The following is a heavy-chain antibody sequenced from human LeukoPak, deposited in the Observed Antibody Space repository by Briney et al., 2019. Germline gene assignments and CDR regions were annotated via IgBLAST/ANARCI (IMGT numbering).Heavy chain of an antibody. V-gene: IGHV3-64*01. J-gene: IGHJ4*02. D-gene: IGHD3-10*02. CDR2: INGNGGST. CDR1: GFTFSNYA. CDR3: ARSLGAGSYLDF. Sequence: AGSLRLSCAASGFTFSNYAMHWVRQAPGKGLEYLAAINGNGGSTYYATSVKGKFTITRDNSKNTLYLQMDRLSAEDMAVFYCARSLGAGSYLDFWGQGTLVTVSS.